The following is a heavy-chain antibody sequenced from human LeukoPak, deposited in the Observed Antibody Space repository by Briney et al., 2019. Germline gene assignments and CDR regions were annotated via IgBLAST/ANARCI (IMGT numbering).Heavy chain of an antibody. CDR2: LNPNTGGT. CDR3: ARVQYGDTSCYAP. V-gene: IGHV1-2*02. CDR1: GYTFSGYY. J-gene: IGHJ5*02. Sequence: ASVKVSCKASGYTFSGYYMHWVRQAPGQGLEWMGWLNPNTGGTNYAQNFQGRVTMTRDTSISTAYVELSWLTSDDTAVYYCARVQYGDTSCYAPWGQGTLVTVSS. D-gene: IGHD2-2*01.